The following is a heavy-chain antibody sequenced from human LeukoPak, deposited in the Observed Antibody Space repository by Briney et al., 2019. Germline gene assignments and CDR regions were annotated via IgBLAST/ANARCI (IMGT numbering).Heavy chain of an antibody. CDR1: GYTFTGYY. Sequence: ASVKVSCKASGYTFTGYYMHWVRQAPGQGLEWMGWINPNSGGTNYAQKFQGRVTMTRDTSTSTVYMGLRSLRSEDTAVYYCERDFRATFGGVMASAFDYWGQGTLVTVSP. D-gene: IGHD3-16*01. CDR3: ERDFRATFGGVMASAFDY. J-gene: IGHJ4*02. CDR2: INPNSGGT. V-gene: IGHV1-2*02.